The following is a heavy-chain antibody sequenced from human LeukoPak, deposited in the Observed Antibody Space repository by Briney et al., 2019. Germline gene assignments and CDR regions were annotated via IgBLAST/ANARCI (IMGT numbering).Heavy chain of an antibody. Sequence: PSETLSLTCTVSGGSISSYYWSWIRQPPGKGLEWIGYIYYSGSTNYNPSLKSRVTISVDTSKNQFSLKLSSVAAAGTAVYYCARGYDWGGIYYYGMDVWGQGTTVTVSS. CDR2: IYYSGST. V-gene: IGHV4-59*01. CDR3: ARGYDWGGIYYYGMDV. D-gene: IGHD5-12*01. CDR1: GGSISSYY. J-gene: IGHJ6*02.